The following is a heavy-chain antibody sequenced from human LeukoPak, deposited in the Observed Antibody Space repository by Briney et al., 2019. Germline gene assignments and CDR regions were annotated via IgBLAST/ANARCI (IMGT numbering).Heavy chain of an antibody. V-gene: IGHV5-51*01. Sequence: KSGAYLKISSKGSGCRFTTYWIGWARQLPGKSLDWMGIIYAGDSDTRDSPSFQGQVTISADKSISTAYLQWSSLRASDTAMYYCVRRFDMVYFDWSHYYFDYWGQGTLGTVSS. CDR2: IYAGDSDT. D-gene: IGHD3-9*01. CDR3: VRRFDMVYFDWSHYYFDY. CDR1: GCRFTTYW. J-gene: IGHJ4*02.